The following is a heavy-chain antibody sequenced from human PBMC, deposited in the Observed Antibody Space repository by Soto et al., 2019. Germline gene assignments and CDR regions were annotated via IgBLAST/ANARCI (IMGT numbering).Heavy chain of an antibody. CDR1: GGSISSSSYY. Sequence: SSETLSLTCTVSGGSISSSSYYWGWIRQPPGKGLEWIGSIYYSGSTYYNPSLKSRVTISVDTSKNQFSLKLSSVTAADTAVYYCARQGTTYYDFWSADYWGQGTLVTVSS. CDR2: IYYSGST. D-gene: IGHD3-3*01. J-gene: IGHJ4*02. V-gene: IGHV4-39*01. CDR3: ARQGTTYYDFWSADY.